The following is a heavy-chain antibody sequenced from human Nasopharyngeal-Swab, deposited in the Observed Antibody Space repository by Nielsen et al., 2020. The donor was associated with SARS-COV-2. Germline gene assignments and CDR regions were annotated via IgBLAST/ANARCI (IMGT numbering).Heavy chain of an antibody. J-gene: IGHJ5*02. CDR2: INHSGST. CDR1: GGSFSGYY. Sequence: SETLSLTCAVYGGSFSGYYWSWIRQPPGKGLEWIGEINHSGSTNYNPSLKSRVTISVDTAKNQFSLKLSSVTAADTAVYYCARRLKPDAMPGGFDPWGQGTLVTVSS. CDR3: ARRLKPDAMPGGFDP. V-gene: IGHV4-34*01. D-gene: IGHD2-2*01.